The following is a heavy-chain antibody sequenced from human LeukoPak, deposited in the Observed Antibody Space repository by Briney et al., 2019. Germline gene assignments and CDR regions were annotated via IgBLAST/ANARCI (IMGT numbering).Heavy chain of an antibody. V-gene: IGHV4-59*08. Sequence: PSETLSLTCTVSGGSISSYYWSWIRQPPGKGLEWIGKIHYSGSTNYNPSLKSRVTISVDTSKNQFSLKLSSVTAADTAVYYCARRAGSGWSINWFDPWGQGTLITVSS. CDR1: GGSISSYY. CDR2: IHYSGST. D-gene: IGHD6-19*01. J-gene: IGHJ5*02. CDR3: ARRAGSGWSINWFDP.